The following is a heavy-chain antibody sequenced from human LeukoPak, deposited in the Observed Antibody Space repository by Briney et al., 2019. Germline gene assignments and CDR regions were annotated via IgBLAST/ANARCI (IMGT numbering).Heavy chain of an antibody. V-gene: IGHV3-30*04. J-gene: IGHJ4*02. Sequence: GRSLRLSCAASGFSFSSYAMHWVRQAPGKGLEWVAVISYDGSNKYYADSVKGRFTISRDNSKNTLYLQMNSLRAEDTALYYCAKSSRGSSRDYFDYWGQGILVTVSS. CDR3: AKSSRGSSRDYFDY. CDR2: ISYDGSNK. CDR1: GFSFSSYA. D-gene: IGHD1-26*01.